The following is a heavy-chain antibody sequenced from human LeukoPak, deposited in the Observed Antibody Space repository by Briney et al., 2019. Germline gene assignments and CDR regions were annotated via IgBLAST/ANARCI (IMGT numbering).Heavy chain of an antibody. V-gene: IGHV4-59*08. CDR1: GGSINTYY. CDR2: IYYSGST. J-gene: IGHJ5*02. CDR3: ARLGVRYTTSSWWFDP. Sequence: TSETLSVTCTVSGGSINTYYWSWIRQPPGKGLEWIGYIYYSGSTNYSPSLKSRVTISVDTSRNQFSLKLSSVTAADTAVYYCARLGVRYTTSSWWFDPWGQGILVTVSS. D-gene: IGHD6-6*01.